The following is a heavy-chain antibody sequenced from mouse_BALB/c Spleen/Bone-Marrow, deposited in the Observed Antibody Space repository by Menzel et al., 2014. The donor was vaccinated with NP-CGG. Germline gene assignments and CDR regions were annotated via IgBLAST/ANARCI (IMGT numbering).Heavy chain of an antibody. V-gene: IGHV2-2*02. D-gene: IGHD2-3*01. CDR1: GFSLTSCG. CDR3: ATDGYYVRFAD. Sequence: QVQLKESGPGLVQPSQSLSITCTVSGFSLTSCGVHWVRQSAGKGLEWLGVIWSGGSTDYNAAFISRLSISKDNSKSQVFFKMNSLQANDTAIYYCATDGYYVRFADWGQGTLVTVSA. J-gene: IGHJ3*01. CDR2: IWSGGST.